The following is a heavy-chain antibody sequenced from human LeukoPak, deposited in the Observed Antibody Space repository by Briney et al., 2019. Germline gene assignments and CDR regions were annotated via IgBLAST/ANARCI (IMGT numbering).Heavy chain of an antibody. V-gene: IGHV3-23*01. CDR1: QFKFENYG. D-gene: IGHD4-17*01. CDR2: ITGSGGGT. J-gene: IGHJ3*02. CDR3: AKDPNGDYIGTFDI. Sequence: GSLRLSCATSQFKFENYGMTWVRQAPGKGLEWVSSITGSGGGTQYADSVQGRFTISRDNSKNTLYLQMNSLRAEDTAVYYCAKDPNGDYIGTFDIWGRGTMVTVSS.